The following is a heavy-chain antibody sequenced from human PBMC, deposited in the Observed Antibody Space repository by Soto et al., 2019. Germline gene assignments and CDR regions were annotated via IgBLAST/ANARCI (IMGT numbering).Heavy chain of an antibody. J-gene: IGHJ6*03. CDR2: IIPILGIA. CDR1: GGTFSSYT. V-gene: IGHV1-69*04. CDR3: AREQSGYENIYYYSYYLDA. Sequence: GASVKVSCKASGGTFSSYTISWVRQAPGQGLEWMGRIIPILGIANYAQKFRGRVTITADKSTSTAYMELSSLRSEDTAVYYRAREQSGYENIYYYSYYLDAGGKGPRVT. D-gene: IGHD5-12*01.